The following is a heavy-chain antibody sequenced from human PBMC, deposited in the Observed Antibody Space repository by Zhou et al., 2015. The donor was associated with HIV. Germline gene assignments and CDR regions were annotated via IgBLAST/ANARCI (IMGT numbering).Heavy chain of an antibody. J-gene: IGHJ4*02. CDR3: AKESYSSGGLDY. Sequence: EVQLVESGGGLVKPGGSLRLSCAASGLTFTDASGFSFTGAWMSWVRQAPGKGLEWVSGVNWNSGTIGYADSVKGRFTISRDNAKNSLYLQMNSLRAEDTALYYCAKESYSSGGLDYWGQGNPGHRLL. CDR1: GFSFTGAW. CDR2: VNWNSGTI. D-gene: IGHD6-25*01. V-gene: IGHV3-9*01.